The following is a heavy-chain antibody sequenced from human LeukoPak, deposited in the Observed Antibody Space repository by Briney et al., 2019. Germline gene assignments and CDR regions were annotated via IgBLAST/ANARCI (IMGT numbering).Heavy chain of an antibody. Sequence: GGSLRLSCAASGFTVSSNYMSWVRQAPGKGLEWVSVIYSGGSTYYADSLKGRFTISRDNAKNSLYLQMNSLRADDTAVYYCARDRRLQLWSPAGFDYWGQGTLVTASS. J-gene: IGHJ4*02. CDR3: ARDRRLQLWSPAGFDY. CDR1: GFTVSSNY. CDR2: IYSGGST. V-gene: IGHV3-53*01. D-gene: IGHD5-18*01.